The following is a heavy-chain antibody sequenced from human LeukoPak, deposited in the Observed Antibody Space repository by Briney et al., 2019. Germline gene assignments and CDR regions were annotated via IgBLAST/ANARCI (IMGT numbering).Heavy chain of an antibody. J-gene: IGHJ4*02. CDR3: ARALDPITAAGTDY. V-gene: IGHV3-48*02. CDR2: ISSSTSTI. CDR1: GFSFRSYS. D-gene: IGHD6-13*01. Sequence: GGSLRLSCAASGFSFRSYSMNWVRQAPGKGLEWVSYISSSTSTIYYADSVKGRFTISRDNAKNSLYLQMNSLRDEDTAVYYCARALDPITAAGTDYWGQGTLVTVSS.